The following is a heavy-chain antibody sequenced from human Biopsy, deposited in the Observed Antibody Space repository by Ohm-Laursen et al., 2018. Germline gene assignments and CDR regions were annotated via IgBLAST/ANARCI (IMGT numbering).Heavy chain of an antibody. CDR1: GGTFSASG. CDR3: ATVRGLVWFGELIA. CDR2: IIPIFQTT. V-gene: IGHV1-69*06. D-gene: IGHD3-10*01. Sequence: SSVKVSCQVIGGTFSASGISWVRLAPGHGLEFVGGIIPIFQTTHYAQSFQGRVTIVAGKSTSTAYMELSSLRSDDTAIYYCATVRGLVWFGELIAWGQGTLVTVSS. J-gene: IGHJ5*02.